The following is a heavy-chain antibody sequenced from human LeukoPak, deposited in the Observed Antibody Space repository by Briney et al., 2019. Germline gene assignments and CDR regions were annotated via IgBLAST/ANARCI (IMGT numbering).Heavy chain of an antibody. V-gene: IGHV4-39*01. CDR3: LVRGVNGLWYFDR. CDR2: IYYSGST. J-gene: IGHJ2*01. D-gene: IGHD3-10*01. CDR1: GGSLSSSSYY. Sequence: RSETLSLTCTVSGGSLSSSSYYWGWLRQPPGKGPEWIGSIYYSGSTYYNPSLKNRVTISVDTSKNQFSLKLSSVTAAAPSVYSGLVRGVNGLWYFDRWGRGTLGTVSA.